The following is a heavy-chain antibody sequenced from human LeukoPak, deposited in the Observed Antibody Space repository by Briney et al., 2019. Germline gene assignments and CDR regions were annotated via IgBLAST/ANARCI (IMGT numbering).Heavy chain of an antibody. J-gene: IGHJ4*02. V-gene: IGHV4-34*01. CDR1: GGSFSGYY. CDR2: INHSGST. D-gene: IGHD4-17*01. Sequence: SETLSLTCAVYGGSFSGYYWSWIRQPPGKGLEWIGEINHSGSTNYNPSLKSRVTISVDTSKNQVSLKLTSVTAADTAVYYCAREGTTAVTPHACFGYWGQGTLVTVSS. CDR3: AREGTTAVTPHACFGY.